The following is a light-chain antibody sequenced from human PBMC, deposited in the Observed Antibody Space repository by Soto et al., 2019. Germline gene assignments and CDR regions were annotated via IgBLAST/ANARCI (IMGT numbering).Light chain of an antibody. J-gene: IGKJ2*01. V-gene: IGKV1-39*01. CDR2: AAS. CDR1: QSISTY. CDR3: QQSYSTQYT. Sequence: DIQMTQSPSSLSASVGDRVTITCRASQSISTYLTWYQHKPGKAPKVLIYAASSLQSGVPSRFSGSGSGTDFPLTISSLQPEDFATYYCQQSYSTQYTFGQGTKLEIK.